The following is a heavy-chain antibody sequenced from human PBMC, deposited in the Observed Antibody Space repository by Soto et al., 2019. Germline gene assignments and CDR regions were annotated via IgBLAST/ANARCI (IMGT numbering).Heavy chain of an antibody. CDR1: GFTFSSYA. Sequence: PGGSLRLSCAASGFTFSSYAMSWVRQAPGKGLEWVSVISGSGGSTHYADSVKGRFTISRDNSKNTLYLQMNSLRAEDTAVYYCAKVGWDYYYGMDVWGQGTTVTVSS. V-gene: IGHV3-23*01. J-gene: IGHJ6*02. CDR2: ISGSGGST. CDR3: AKVGWDYYYGMDV. D-gene: IGHD3-16*01.